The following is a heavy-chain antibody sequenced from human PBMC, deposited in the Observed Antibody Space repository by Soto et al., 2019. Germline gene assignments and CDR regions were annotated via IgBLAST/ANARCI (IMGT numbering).Heavy chain of an antibody. J-gene: IGHJ4*02. Sequence: EVQLVESGGGLVQPGGSLRLSCAASGFTFSSYEMNWVRQAPGKGLEWVSYISSSGSPIYYADSVKGRFTISRDNAKNSLYLKKSSVKAVDTDVYYWARGQYSSGGGYFDYWGQETLVTVSS. CDR1: GFTFSSYE. CDR3: ARGQYSSGGGYFDY. D-gene: IGHD6-19*01. CDR2: ISSSGSPI. V-gene: IGHV3-48*03.